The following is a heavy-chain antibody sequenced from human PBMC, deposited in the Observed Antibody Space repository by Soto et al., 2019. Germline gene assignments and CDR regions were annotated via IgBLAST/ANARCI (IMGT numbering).Heavy chain of an antibody. CDR1: GDSISTSNYF. Sequence: SETLSLTCTVSGDSISTSNYFWAWIRQAPGKGLEWIGSVRHRGSTFYTPSLKSRVAISVDTSTNQLSLNLNSMTAADTAVYYCARQGFAMARVGWFDPWGQGTLVTVSS. V-gene: IGHV4-39*01. CDR2: VRHRGST. CDR3: ARQGFAMARVGWFDP. D-gene: IGHD3-10*01. J-gene: IGHJ5*02.